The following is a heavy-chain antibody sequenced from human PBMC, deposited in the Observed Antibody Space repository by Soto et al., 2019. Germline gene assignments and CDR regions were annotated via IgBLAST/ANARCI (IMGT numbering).Heavy chain of an antibody. D-gene: IGHD5-12*01. V-gene: IGHV4-39*01. CDR1: GGSISSSSYY. Sequence: PSETLSLTCTVSGGSISSSSYYWGWIRQPPGKGLEWIGSIYYSGSTYYNPSLKSRVTISVDTSKNQFSLKLSSVTAADTAVYYCARHHVDIVATTRPDYYYYYYMDVWGKGTTVTVSS. CDR2: IYYSGST. CDR3: ARHHVDIVATTRPDYYYYYYMDV. J-gene: IGHJ6*03.